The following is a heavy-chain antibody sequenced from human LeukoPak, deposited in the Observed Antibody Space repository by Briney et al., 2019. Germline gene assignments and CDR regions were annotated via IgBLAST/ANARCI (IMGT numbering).Heavy chain of an antibody. V-gene: IGHV3-7*04. J-gene: IGHJ4*02. D-gene: IGHD2-15*01. CDR3: ARTRSGEGY. CDR2: IKQDGSEI. CDR1: GFTFSNYW. Sequence: GGPLRLSCAASGFTFSNYWMSWVRQAPGKGLEWVASIKQDGSEIYYVDSVKGRFTISRDNAKNSLCLQMNTLRAEDTAVYYCARTRSGEGYWGQGTLVTVSS.